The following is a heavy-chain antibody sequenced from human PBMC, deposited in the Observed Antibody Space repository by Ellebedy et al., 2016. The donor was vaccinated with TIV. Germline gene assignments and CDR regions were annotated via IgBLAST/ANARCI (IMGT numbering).Heavy chain of an antibody. CDR1: GGSISSRSYY. J-gene: IGHJ6*02. D-gene: IGHD4-23*01. Sequence: MPSETLSLTCSVSGGSISSRSYYWGWIRQPPGKGLDWIGSINYSGSTYYNSSLKSRVTISVDTSKNQFALKLSSVTAADTAVYYCARLNGGNSLSYYYYGMDVWGQGTTVTVSS. V-gene: IGHV4-39*01. CDR3: ARLNGGNSLSYYYYGMDV. CDR2: INYSGST.